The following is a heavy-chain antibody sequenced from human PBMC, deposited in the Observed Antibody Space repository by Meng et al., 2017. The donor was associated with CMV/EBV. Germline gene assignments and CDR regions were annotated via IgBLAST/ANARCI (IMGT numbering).Heavy chain of an antibody. CDR2: IYYSGST. CDR3: ARDRDIVVVPGDPWFDP. V-gene: IGHV4-39*07. CDR1: GGSISSSSYH. Sequence: QLQVSGPGRVKPSETLSRTCTASGGSISSSSYHWGWIRKPPGKGLEWIGSIYYSGSTYYNPSLKSRVTISVDTSKNQFSLKLSSVTAADTAVYYCARDRDIVVVPGDPWFDPWGQGTLVTVSS. D-gene: IGHD2-2*01. J-gene: IGHJ5*02.